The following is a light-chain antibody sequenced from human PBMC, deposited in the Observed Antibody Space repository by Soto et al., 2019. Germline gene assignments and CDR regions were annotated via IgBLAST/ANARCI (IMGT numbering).Light chain of an antibody. CDR1: QSVGTS. CDR2: DAS. V-gene: IGKV3-11*01. Sequence: DIFLTQSPATLSLSPGERATLTCRASQSVGTSLAWFQQKPGQAPRLLLSDASTRASGIPAGFSGSGSGTDFTLAISSLQPEDVAVYYCQQRTNWPPRDTFGQGTKLELK. J-gene: IGKJ2*01. CDR3: QQRTNWPPRDT.